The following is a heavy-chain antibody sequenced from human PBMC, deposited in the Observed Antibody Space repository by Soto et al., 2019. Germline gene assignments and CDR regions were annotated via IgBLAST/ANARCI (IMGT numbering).Heavy chain of an antibody. J-gene: IGHJ4*02. Sequence: GGSLRLSCAASGFAFSSYSMNWVRQAPGKGLEWVSYISSSSSTIYYADSVKGRFTISRDNAKNSLYLQMNSLRDEDTAVYYCAREVYYDSSGPFFDYWGQGTLVTV. CDR1: GFAFSSYS. CDR2: ISSSSSTI. V-gene: IGHV3-48*02. D-gene: IGHD3-22*01. CDR3: AREVYYDSSGPFFDY.